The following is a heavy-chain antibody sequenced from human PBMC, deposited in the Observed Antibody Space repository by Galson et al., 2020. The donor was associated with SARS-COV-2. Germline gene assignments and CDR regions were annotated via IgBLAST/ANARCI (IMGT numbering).Heavy chain of an antibody. V-gene: IGHV3-30*18. J-gene: IGHJ4*02. CDR3: AKDPATIISASYFDS. CDR1: GFTFSHYG. Sequence: GGSLRLSCAASGFTFSHYGMHWVRQAPGQGLEWVAQISYHGSDKHYADSVKGRFTVSRDNSQNTMYLQMSSLRTEDTAVYYCAKDPATIISASYFDSWGQGTLVTVSS. CDR2: ISYHGSDK. D-gene: IGHD6-13*01.